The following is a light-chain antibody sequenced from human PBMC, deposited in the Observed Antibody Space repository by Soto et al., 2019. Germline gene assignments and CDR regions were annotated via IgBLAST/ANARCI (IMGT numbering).Light chain of an antibody. J-gene: IGLJ1*01. CDR1: SSDVGGYNY. V-gene: IGLV2-14*01. CDR3: SSYTSSSTPYV. Sequence: QSVSVSGSPGQSITISCTGTSSDVGGYNYVSWYQQHPGKAPKLMIYDVSNRPSGVSNRFSGSKSGNTASLTISGLQAEDEADYYCSSYTSSSTPYVFGTGTKLTVL. CDR2: DVS.